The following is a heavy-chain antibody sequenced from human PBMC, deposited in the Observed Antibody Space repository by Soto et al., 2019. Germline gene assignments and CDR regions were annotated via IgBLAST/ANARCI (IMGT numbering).Heavy chain of an antibody. V-gene: IGHV4-61*01. D-gene: IGHD3-22*01. CDR1: GGSVSSGTYY. CDR3: ARDQGTTTMIVVVSNNWFDP. J-gene: IGHJ5*02. CDR2: IFYHTGST. Sequence: SETLSLTCTVSGGSVSSGTYYWSWIRQPPGKGLEYIAYIFYHTGSTNYNPSPKSRVTISVDTSKNQFSLKLSSVTAADTAVYYCARDQGTTTMIVVVSNNWFDPWGQGTLVTVSS.